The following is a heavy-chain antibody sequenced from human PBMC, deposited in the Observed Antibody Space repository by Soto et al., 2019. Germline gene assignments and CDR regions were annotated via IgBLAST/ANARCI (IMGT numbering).Heavy chain of an antibody. CDR1: GYTFTSYY. CDR2: INPSGGST. V-gene: IGHV1-46*01. D-gene: IGHD3-10*01. CDR3: GRELSTMVRGVTNWLRA. Sequence: ASVKVSCKASGYTFTSYYMPWVRQATGEGLEWMGIINPSGGSTSYAQKFPGRVTMTRDTAPSTVYMELSSLRSEDTAVYYCGRELSTMVRGVTNWLRAWGQGILVTVPS. J-gene: IGHJ5*02.